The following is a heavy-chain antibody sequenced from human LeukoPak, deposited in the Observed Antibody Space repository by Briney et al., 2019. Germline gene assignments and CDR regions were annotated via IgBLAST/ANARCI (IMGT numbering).Heavy chain of an antibody. J-gene: IGHJ6*03. Sequence: ASVKVSFKASGGSFRTCAISEVRPAPGQGLEWMGGIIPIHSTANYAQRFQGRVTITAEGSTKTAYMELRSLRSEDTAVYYCARGREEGAGNAVTYYRFMDLWGQGSRVTVSS. CDR3: ARGREEGAGNAVTYYRFMDL. CDR2: IIPIHSTA. CDR1: GGSFRTCA. V-gene: IGHV1-69*01. D-gene: IGHD4-23*01.